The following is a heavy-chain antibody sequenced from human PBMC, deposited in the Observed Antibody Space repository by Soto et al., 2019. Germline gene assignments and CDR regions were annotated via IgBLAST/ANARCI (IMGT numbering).Heavy chain of an antibody. CDR3: ARDSFTDQAMVTLVFDI. J-gene: IGHJ3*02. Sequence: ASVKVSCKASGYTFASYGISWVRQAPGQGLEWMAWISAYNGHTNYSQSLQGRVLMTTDTSTNTAYMDLRRLRSDDTAVYYCARDSFTDQAMVTLVFDIWGQGTMVIVS. D-gene: IGHD5-18*01. CDR1: GYTFASYG. V-gene: IGHV1-18*01. CDR2: ISAYNGHT.